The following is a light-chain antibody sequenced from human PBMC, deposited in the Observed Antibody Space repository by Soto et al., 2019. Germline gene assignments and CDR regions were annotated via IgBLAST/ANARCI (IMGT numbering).Light chain of an antibody. Sequence: SYELTQPPSVSVAPGKTARISCEGNNIGSKSVHWHQQKPGQAPVLVIYYDSDRPSGIPERFSGSNSGNTATLTISRVEAGDEADYYCQVWDSSSDHYVFGTGTKLTVL. V-gene: IGLV3-21*04. J-gene: IGLJ1*01. CDR2: YDS. CDR1: NIGSKS. CDR3: QVWDSSSDHYV.